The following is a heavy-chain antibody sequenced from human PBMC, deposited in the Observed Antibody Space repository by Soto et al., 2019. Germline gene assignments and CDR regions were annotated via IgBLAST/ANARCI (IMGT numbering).Heavy chain of an antibody. D-gene: IGHD3-3*01. CDR3: ARVNTMSIENHLYAVDV. Sequence: QVTLKESGPVLVKPTETLTLTCTVSGFSLSSVRMGVSWIRQPPGKALEWLAHIFSNEEKSYNTSLKSRASISKDTAKCQVGHTLTTMDPVDTATYFCARVNTMSIENHLYAVDVWGQGNTVTVSS. J-gene: IGHJ6*02. CDR2: IFSNEEK. CDR1: GFSLSSVRMG. V-gene: IGHV2-26*01.